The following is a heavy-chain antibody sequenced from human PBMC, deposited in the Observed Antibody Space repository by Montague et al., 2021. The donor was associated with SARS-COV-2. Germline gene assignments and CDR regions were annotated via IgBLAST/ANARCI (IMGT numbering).Heavy chain of an antibody. Sequence: SETLSLTCTVAGGSINAYYWTWIRQLPGKGLDWIGFLYYSGVTNYNPSFKNRVTMSLDTSKNQFSLRLSSVTAADTAVYYCARGGTRDIVLVPSALDYWGRGIPVTVSS. CDR2: LYYSGVT. V-gene: IGHV4-59*08. CDR1: GGSINAYY. CDR3: ARGGTRDIVLVPSALDY. D-gene: IGHD2-2*01. J-gene: IGHJ4*02.